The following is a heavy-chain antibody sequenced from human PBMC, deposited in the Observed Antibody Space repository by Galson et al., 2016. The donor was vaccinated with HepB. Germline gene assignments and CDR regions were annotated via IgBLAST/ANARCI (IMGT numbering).Heavy chain of an antibody. CDR3: VAGAGWLPDY. J-gene: IGHJ4*02. CDR1: GLTFNIQY. CDR2: IEKDGSEE. Sequence: SLRLSCAVSGLTFNIQYMSWVRQAPGKGLEWVANIEKDGSEENYVDSVKGRFTISRDNAKNSAYLQMNNLRAEDTAIYYCVAGAGWLPDYWGQGTLVSVSS. V-gene: IGHV3-7*03. D-gene: IGHD6-19*01.